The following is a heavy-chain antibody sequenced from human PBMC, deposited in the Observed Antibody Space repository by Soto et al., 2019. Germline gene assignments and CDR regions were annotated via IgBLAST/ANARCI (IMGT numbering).Heavy chain of an antibody. V-gene: IGHV3-21*06. Sequence: GGSLRLSCAASGFTFTRYSMTWVLQAPGKGLEWVSSISSTTNYIYYGDSMKGRFTISRDNAKNSLYLEMNSLRAEDTAVYYCARESEDLTSNFDYWGQGTLVTVSS. CDR1: GFTFTRYS. CDR3: ARESEDLTSNFDY. J-gene: IGHJ4*02. CDR2: ISSTTNYI.